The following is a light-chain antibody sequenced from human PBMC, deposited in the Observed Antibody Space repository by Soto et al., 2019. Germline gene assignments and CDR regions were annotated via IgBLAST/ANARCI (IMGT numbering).Light chain of an antibody. CDR2: GAS. Sequence: EIVMTQSPATLSVSPGEGATLSCRASQTIKRSSLAWYQQKPGQAPRLLIYGASSRATGIPDRFSGSGSGTDFTLTISRLEPEDFAVYYCQQYGSSPLTFGGGTKVDIK. J-gene: IGKJ4*01. CDR3: QQYGSSPLT. V-gene: IGKV3-20*01. CDR1: QTIKRSS.